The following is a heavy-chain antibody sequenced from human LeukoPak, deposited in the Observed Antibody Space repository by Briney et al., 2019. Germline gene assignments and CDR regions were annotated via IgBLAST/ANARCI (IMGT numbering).Heavy chain of an antibody. Sequence: SVKVSCKASGGTFSSYAISRVRQAPGQGLEWMGGIIPIFGTANYAQKFQGRVTITADKSTSTAYMELSRLRSDDTAVYYCARNVVPAAIYNWFDPWGQGTLVTVSS. J-gene: IGHJ5*02. CDR1: GGTFSSYA. CDR2: IIPIFGTA. CDR3: ARNVVPAAIYNWFDP. V-gene: IGHV1-69*06. D-gene: IGHD2-2*02.